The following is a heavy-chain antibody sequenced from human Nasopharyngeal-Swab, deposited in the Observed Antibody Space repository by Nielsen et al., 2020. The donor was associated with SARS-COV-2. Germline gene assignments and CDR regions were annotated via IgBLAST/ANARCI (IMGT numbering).Heavy chain of an antibody. D-gene: IGHD3-3*01. CDR3: AREPQHDFWSGHYPKGYFDY. V-gene: IGHV3-33*01. CDR2: IWYDGSNI. Sequence: GESLKISCVASGFTFSSYGMHWVRQAPGKGLEWVAVIWYDGSNIYYTDSVKGRFTVSRDNSKNTLSLQMNSLRAEDTAVYYCAREPQHDFWSGHYPKGYFDYWGQGTLVIVSS. J-gene: IGHJ4*02. CDR1: GFTFSSYG.